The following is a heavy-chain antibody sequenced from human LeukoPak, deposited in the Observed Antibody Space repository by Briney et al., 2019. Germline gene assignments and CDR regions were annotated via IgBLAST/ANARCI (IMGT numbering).Heavy chain of an antibody. CDR3: ARSRFYFDY. V-gene: IGHV3-7*01. CDR2: IKPDGSEK. Sequence: GGSLRLSCAASGFTFSTYWMGWVRQAPGKGLEWVAKIKPDGSEKNHVDSVKGRFTISRDNAKNSLYLQLNSLRAEDTAVYYCARSRFYFDYWGQGTLVTVSS. CDR1: GFTFSTYW. J-gene: IGHJ4*02.